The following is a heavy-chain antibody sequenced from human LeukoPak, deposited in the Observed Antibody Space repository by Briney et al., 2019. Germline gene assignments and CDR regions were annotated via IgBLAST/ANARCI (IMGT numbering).Heavy chain of an antibody. D-gene: IGHD3-22*01. CDR3: TRYYYDSSGYYADY. Sequence: PGGSLRLSCAASGFTFSGSAMHWVRQASGKGLEWVGRIRSKANSYATAYAAPVKGRFTISRDDSKNTAYLQMNSLKTEDTAVYYCTRYYYDSSGYYADYWGQGTLVTVSS. CDR1: GFTFSGSA. J-gene: IGHJ4*02. CDR2: IRSKANSYAT. V-gene: IGHV3-73*01.